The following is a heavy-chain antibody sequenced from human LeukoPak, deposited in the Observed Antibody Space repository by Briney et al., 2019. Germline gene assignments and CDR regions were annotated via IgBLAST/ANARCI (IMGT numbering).Heavy chain of an antibody. CDR2: IYHSGST. V-gene: IGHV4-38-2*02. Sequence: SETPSLTCTVSGYSISSGYYWGWIRQPPGKGLEWIGSIYHSGSTYYNPSLKSRVTISVDTSKNQFSLKLSSVTAADTAVYYCARTGIAARPGYFDYWGQGTLVTVSS. CDR1: GYSISSGYY. CDR3: ARTGIAARPGYFDY. J-gene: IGHJ4*02. D-gene: IGHD6-6*01.